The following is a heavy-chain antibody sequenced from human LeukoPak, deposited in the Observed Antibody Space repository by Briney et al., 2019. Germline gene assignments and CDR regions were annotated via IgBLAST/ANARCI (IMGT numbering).Heavy chain of an antibody. CDR2: IYHSGST. Sequence: SETLSLTCAVPGGSISSGSYSWSWIRQPPGKGLEWIGYIYHSGSTYYNPSLKSRVTIAVDRSKNQFSLRLSSVTAADTAVFYCARTVCYGSVPTDCVVFAYWGQGTLVTVSS. J-gene: IGHJ4*02. CDR3: ARTVCYGSVPTDCVVFAY. CDR1: GGSISSGSYS. D-gene: IGHD3-10*01. V-gene: IGHV4-30-2*01.